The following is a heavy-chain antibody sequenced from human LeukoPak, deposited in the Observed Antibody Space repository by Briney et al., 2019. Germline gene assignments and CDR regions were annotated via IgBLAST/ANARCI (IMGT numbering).Heavy chain of an antibody. CDR3: ARRAAAVGTYYMDV. Sequence: SETLSLTCTVSGGSISPYYWNWIRQPPGKGLEWIGYIYYSGGTNYNASLTSRVTISVDTSQNQFSLRLGSVTAADTAVYYCARRAAAVGTYYMDVWGKGTTVTVSS. J-gene: IGHJ6*03. V-gene: IGHV4-59*01. CDR2: IYYSGGT. CDR1: GGSISPYY. D-gene: IGHD6-13*01.